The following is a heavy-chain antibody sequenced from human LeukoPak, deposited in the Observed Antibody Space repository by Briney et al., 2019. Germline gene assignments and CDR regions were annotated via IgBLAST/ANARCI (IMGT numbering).Heavy chain of an antibody. Sequence: PGGSLRLSCAASGFTFSSYGMSWVRQAPGKGLEWVSAISGSGGSTYYADSAKGRFTISRDNSRNTLYLQMNSLRAEDTAVYYCARARSSYGYGDAFDIWGQGTMTVSS. CDR1: GFTFSSYG. CDR3: ARARSSYGYGDAFDI. CDR2: ISGSGGST. D-gene: IGHD5-18*01. V-gene: IGHV3-23*01. J-gene: IGHJ3*02.